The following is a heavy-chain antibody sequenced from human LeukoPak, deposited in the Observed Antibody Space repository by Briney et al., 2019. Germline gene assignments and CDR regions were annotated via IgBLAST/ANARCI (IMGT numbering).Heavy chain of an antibody. CDR3: ASTSNDFWRSAYYYYYMDV. D-gene: IGHD3-3*01. J-gene: IGHJ6*03. CDR2: IYSGSST. CDR1: GFTVSSNY. Sequence: GGSLRLSCAASGFTVSSNYMSWVRQAPGKGLEWVSVIYSGSSTYYADSVKGRFTISRDNSKNTLYLQMNSRRAEDTAVYYCASTSNDFWRSAYYYYYMDVWGKGITVTVSS. V-gene: IGHV3-66*02.